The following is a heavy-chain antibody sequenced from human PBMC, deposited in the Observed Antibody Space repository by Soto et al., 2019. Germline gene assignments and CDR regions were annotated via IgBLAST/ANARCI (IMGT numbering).Heavy chain of an antibody. V-gene: IGHV4-39*01. CDR1: SGSISSSSYY. CDR3: ARQVVVVPAAILRDWFDP. CDR2: IYYSGST. J-gene: IGHJ5*02. Sequence: PSETLSLTCTVSSGSISSSSYYWGWIRQPPGKWLEWIGSIYYSGSTYYNPSLKSRVTISVDTSKNQFSLKLSSVSAADTAVYYCARQVVVVPAAILRDWFDPWGQGTLVTVSS. D-gene: IGHD2-2*01.